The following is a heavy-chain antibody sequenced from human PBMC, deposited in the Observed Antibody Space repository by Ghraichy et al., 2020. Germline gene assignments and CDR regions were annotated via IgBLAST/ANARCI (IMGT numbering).Heavy chain of an antibody. J-gene: IGHJ3*02. D-gene: IGHD3-22*01. V-gene: IGHV4-30-2*01. CDR2: IYHSGTT. Sequence: SETLSLTCAVSNGSINSGSFSWSWIRQPPGKGLEWIGYIYHSGTTYYNPSLKSRVTISLDDSKNQFSLRLNSVTAADTAVYYCARAPYDDDGFYDDGFDIWGQGTIFPVSS. CDR3: ARAPYDDDGFYDDGFDI. CDR1: NGSINSGSFS.